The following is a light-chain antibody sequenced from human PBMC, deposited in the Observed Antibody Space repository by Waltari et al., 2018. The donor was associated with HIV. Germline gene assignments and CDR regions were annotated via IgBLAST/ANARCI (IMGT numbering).Light chain of an antibody. Sequence: QSALTQPRSVSGSPGQSVTISCTGTSSDVGSYKYVSWYQLLPGKAPKLIIHDVDKRPSGVLDRFSGSKSGNTASLTISGLQAEDEADYYCCSYTGTYTRYVFGTGAKVTVL. J-gene: IGLJ1*01. CDR2: DVD. V-gene: IGLV2-11*01. CDR3: CSYTGTYTRYV. CDR1: SSDVGSYKY.